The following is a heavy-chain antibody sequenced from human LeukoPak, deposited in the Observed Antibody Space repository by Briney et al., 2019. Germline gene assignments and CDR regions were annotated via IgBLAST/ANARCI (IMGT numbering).Heavy chain of an antibody. D-gene: IGHD6-19*01. J-gene: IGHJ4*02. V-gene: IGHV3-21*01. CDR1: GFTFSSYS. CDR3: ARVSVAGTDY. Sequence: GGSLRLSCAASGFTFSSYSMNWVRQAPGKGLEWVSSISSSSSYIYYADSVKGRFTISRDNAKNSLYLQMNSLRAEDMAVYYCARVSVAGTDYWGQGTLVTVSS. CDR2: ISSSSSYI.